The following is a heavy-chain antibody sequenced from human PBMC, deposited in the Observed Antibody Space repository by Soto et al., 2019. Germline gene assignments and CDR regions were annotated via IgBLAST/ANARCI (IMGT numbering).Heavy chain of an antibody. CDR1: GGSISSGGYY. CDR2: IYYSVST. J-gene: IGHJ4*02. CDR3: ARGGDSSSWYERVAYFDY. Sequence: SETLSLTCAVSGGSISSGGYYWSWIRQPPGKGLEWIGYIYYSVSTNYNPSLKSRVTVSINTSKNQFSLKLSSVTAADTAVYYCARGGDSSSWYERVAYFDYWGQGTLVTVSS. V-gene: IGHV4-61*08. D-gene: IGHD6-13*01.